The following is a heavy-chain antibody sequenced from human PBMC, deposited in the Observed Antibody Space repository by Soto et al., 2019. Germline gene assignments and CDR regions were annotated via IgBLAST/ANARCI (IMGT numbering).Heavy chain of an antibody. CDR3: AQAIYGGFTY. D-gene: IGHD3-10*01. CDR1: GFTFSVYA. V-gene: IGHV3-23*01. CDR2: ISGSGDST. Sequence: EVRLLESGGGLVQPGGSLRLSCAASGFTFSVYAMSWVRQAPGKGLEWVSGISGSGDSTHYADSVKGRFTVSRDNSKSMLYLQTTSLRAEDTAIYYCAQAIYGGFTYWGQGTLVTVSS. J-gene: IGHJ4*02.